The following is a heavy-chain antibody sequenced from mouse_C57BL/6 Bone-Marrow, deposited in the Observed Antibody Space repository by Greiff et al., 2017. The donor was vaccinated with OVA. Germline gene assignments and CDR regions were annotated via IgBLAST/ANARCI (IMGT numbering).Heavy chain of an antibody. J-gene: IGHJ2*01. CDR2: IYPGGGYT. D-gene: IGHD2-12*01. Sequence: QVQLKQSGAELVRPGTSVKMSCKASGYTFTNYWIGWAKQRPGHGLEWIGDIYPGGGYTNYNEKFKGKATLTADKSSSTAYMQFSSLTSEDSAIYYCARVCYNYFDYWGQGTTLTVSS. CDR3: ARVCYNYFDY. V-gene: IGHV1-63*01. CDR1: GYTFTNYW.